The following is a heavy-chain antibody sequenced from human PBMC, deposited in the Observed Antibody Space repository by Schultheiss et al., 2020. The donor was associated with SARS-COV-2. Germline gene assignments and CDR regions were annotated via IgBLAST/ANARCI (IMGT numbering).Heavy chain of an antibody. Sequence: GESLKISCAASGFTLSSYGMHWVRQAPGRGLEWVAVISYDGSNKYYADSVKGRFTISRDNSKNTLYLQMNSLRAEDTAVYYCARDEYGDRGHGMDVWGQGTTVTVYS. CDR1: GFTLSSYG. D-gene: IGHD4-17*01. CDR3: ARDEYGDRGHGMDV. J-gene: IGHJ6*02. V-gene: IGHV3-30*03. CDR2: ISYDGSNK.